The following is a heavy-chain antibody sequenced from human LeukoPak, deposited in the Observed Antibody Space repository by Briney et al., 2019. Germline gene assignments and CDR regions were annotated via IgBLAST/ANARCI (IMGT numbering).Heavy chain of an antibody. CDR2: INHSGST. CDR1: GGSFSGYY. J-gene: IGHJ4*02. Sequence: PSETLSLTCAVYGGSFSGYYWSWIRQPPGKGLEWIGEINHSGSTNYNPSLKSRVTISVDTSKNQFSLKLSTVTAADTAVYYCAKSGTRSSWSPRVKTYLDYWGQETLVTVSS. V-gene: IGHV4-34*01. CDR3: AKSGTRSSWSPRVKTYLDY. D-gene: IGHD6-13*01.